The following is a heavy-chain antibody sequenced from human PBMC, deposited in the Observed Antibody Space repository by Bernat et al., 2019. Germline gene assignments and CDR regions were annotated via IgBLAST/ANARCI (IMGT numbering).Heavy chain of an antibody. D-gene: IGHD2-21*02. CDR1: GFTFSSYG. CDR3: ARDLTALRTWYLDL. CDR2: ISTSGTYI. Sequence: EVQLVESGGGLVNPGGSLRVSCAGSGFTFSSYGMNWVRQAPGKGLEWVSYISTSGTYIYYADSVRGRFTISRDNAKNSLYLQMNILRAEDTAIYYCARDLTALRTWYLDLWDRGTMVTVSS. V-gene: IGHV3-21*05. J-gene: IGHJ2*01.